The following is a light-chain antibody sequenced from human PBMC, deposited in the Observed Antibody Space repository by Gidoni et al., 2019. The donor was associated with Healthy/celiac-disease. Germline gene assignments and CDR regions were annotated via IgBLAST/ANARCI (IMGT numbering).Light chain of an antibody. J-gene: IGKJ1*01. V-gene: IGKV1-8*01. CDR2: AAS. Sequence: IRMTQSPSSRSASTGDRVTITCRASQGISSYLAWYQQKPGKAPKLLIYAASTLQSGVPSRFSGSGSGTDFTLTISCLQSEDFATYYCQQYYSYPWTFGQGTKVEIK. CDR3: QQYYSYPWT. CDR1: QGISSY.